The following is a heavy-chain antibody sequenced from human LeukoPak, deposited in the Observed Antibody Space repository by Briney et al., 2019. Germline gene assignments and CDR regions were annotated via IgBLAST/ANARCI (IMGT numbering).Heavy chain of an antibody. J-gene: IGHJ5*02. D-gene: IGHD3-3*01. V-gene: IGHV3-7*01. Sequence: GGSLRLSCAASGFTFSSYWMNWVRQAPGKGLEWVANIKEDGSEKYYVDSVAGRCTISRDNAKNSLYLQMNSLRAEDTAVYYCARTTNVGVGIPQDNWFDPWGQGTLVTVSS. CDR2: IKEDGSEK. CDR3: ARTTNVGVGIPQDNWFDP. CDR1: GFTFSSYW.